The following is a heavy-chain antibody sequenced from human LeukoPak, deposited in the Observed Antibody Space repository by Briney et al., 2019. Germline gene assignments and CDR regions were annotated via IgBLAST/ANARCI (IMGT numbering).Heavy chain of an antibody. CDR1: GFNFSDYY. Sequence: PGGSLRLSCAASGFNFSDYYMSWIRQAPGKGLEWASYISSSGSYTNYADSVKGRFTISRDNAKNSLYLQINSLRAEDTAVYYCARAGYYYDSSGYYSPFDSGGQGTLVTVSS. J-gene: IGHJ4*02. CDR2: ISSSGSYT. V-gene: IGHV3-11*05. D-gene: IGHD3-22*01. CDR3: ARAGYYYDSSGYYSPFDS.